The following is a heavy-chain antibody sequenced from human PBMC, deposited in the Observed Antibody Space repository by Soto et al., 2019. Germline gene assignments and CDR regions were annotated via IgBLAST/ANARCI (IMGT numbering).Heavy chain of an antibody. CDR2: ISSNGGST. CDR1: GFTFSSYA. V-gene: IGHV3-64D*08. Sequence: LRLSCSASGFTFSSYAMHWVRQAPGKGLEYVSAISSNGGSTYYADSVKGRFTISRDNSKNTLYLQMSSLRAEDTAVYYCVKDLDCSSTSCHPPGGMDVWGQGTTVTVSS. D-gene: IGHD2-2*01. J-gene: IGHJ6*02. CDR3: VKDLDCSSTSCHPPGGMDV.